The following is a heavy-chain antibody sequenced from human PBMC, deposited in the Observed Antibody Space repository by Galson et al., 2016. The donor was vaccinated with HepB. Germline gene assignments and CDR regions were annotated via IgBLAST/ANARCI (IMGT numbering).Heavy chain of an antibody. D-gene: IGHD3-22*01. Sequence: SLRLSCATSGFTFSDSYMTWVRLAPGKGLEWVSDIDTDGTEKVYVGSVRGRFTISRDNTNNILYLQMSSLRIEDTAVYYCATKRDYNDSNKFGWFDSWGQGTLATV. CDR2: IDTDGTEK. V-gene: IGHV3-7*03. CDR3: ATKRDYNDSNKFGWFDS. J-gene: IGHJ5*01. CDR1: GFTFSDSY.